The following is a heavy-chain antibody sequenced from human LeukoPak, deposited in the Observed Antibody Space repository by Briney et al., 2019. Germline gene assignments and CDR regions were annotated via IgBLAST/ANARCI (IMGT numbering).Heavy chain of an antibody. V-gene: IGHV4-31*03. Sequence: PSETLSLTCTVSGGSISSGGYYWSWIRQHPGKGLEWIGYIYYSGSTYYNPSLKSRVTISADTSKNQFSLKLSSVTAADTAVYYCARVNYDSSGSEPYYFDYWGQGTLVTVSS. J-gene: IGHJ4*02. CDR1: GGSISSGGYY. CDR2: IYYSGST. D-gene: IGHD3-22*01. CDR3: ARVNYDSSGSEPYYFDY.